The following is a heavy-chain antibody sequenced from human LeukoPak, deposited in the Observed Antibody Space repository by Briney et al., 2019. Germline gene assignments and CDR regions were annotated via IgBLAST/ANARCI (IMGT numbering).Heavy chain of an antibody. D-gene: IGHD6-13*01. CDR1: GYTFTSYA. CDR3: AGDLKGHSSSWYYFDY. J-gene: IGHJ4*02. Sequence: ASVKVSCKASGYTFTSYAMHWVRQAPGQRLEWMGWINAGNGNTKYSQKFQGRVTITRDTSASTAYMELSSLRSEDTAVYYCAGDLKGHSSSWYYFDYWGQGTLVTVSS. CDR2: INAGNGNT. V-gene: IGHV1-3*01.